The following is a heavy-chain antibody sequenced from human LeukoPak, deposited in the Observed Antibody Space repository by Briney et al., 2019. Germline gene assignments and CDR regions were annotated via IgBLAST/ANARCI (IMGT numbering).Heavy chain of an antibody. J-gene: IGHJ4*02. CDR3: ARGGYFDY. CDR2: INHSGGT. V-gene: IGHV4-34*01. Sequence: SETLSLTCAVYGGSFSGYYWSWIRQPPGKGLEWIGEINHSGGTNYNPSLKSRVTISVDTSKNQFSLKLSSVTAADTAVYYCARGGYFDYWGRGTLVTVSS. CDR1: GGSFSGYY.